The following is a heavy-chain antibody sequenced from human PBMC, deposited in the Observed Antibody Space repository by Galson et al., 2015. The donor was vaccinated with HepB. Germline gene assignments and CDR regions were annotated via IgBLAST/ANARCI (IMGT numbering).Heavy chain of an antibody. D-gene: IGHD2-21*02. Sequence: SVKVSCKASGYTFTSYYMRWVRQAPGQGPEWMGIINPSGGSTSYAQKFQGRVTMTRDTSTSTVYMELSSLRSEDTAVYYCAITEASCGGDCYSFDYWGQGTLVTVSS. CDR1: GYTFTSYY. V-gene: IGHV1-46*01. J-gene: IGHJ4*02. CDR3: AITEASCGGDCYSFDY. CDR2: INPSGGST.